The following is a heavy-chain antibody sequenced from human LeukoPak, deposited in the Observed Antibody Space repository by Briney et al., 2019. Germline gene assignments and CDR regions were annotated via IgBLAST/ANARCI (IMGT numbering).Heavy chain of an antibody. V-gene: IGHV3-33*01. J-gene: IGHJ6*02. D-gene: IGHD6-13*01. Sequence: GGSLRLSCAASGFTFSSYGMHWVRQAPGKGLEWVSLIWYDGSKKYYGDSVKGRFTVSRDDSKNTLYLQMNSLRAEDTAVYHCTRANHVAYSSSWYKYGMDVWGQGTTVSVSS. CDR2: IWYDGSKK. CDR1: GFTFSSYG. CDR3: TRANHVAYSSSWYKYGMDV.